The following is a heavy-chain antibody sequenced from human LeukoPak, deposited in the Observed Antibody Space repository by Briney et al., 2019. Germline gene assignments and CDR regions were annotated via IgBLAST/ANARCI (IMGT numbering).Heavy chain of an antibody. CDR2: IYSGGNT. V-gene: IGHV3-53*01. D-gene: IGHD4-17*01. J-gene: IGHJ4*02. CDR3: AKATSVTTLFDY. CDR1: GFTVSINS. Sequence: GGSLRLSCTVSGFTVSINSMSWVRQAPGKGLEWVSFIYSGGNTHYSDSVKGRFTISRDNSKNTLYLQMNSLRVEDTAVYYCAKATSVTTLFDYWGQGTLVTVSS.